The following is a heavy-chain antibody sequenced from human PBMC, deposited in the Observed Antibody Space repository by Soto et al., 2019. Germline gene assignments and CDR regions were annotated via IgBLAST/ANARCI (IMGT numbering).Heavy chain of an antibody. Sequence: GGSLRLSCAASGFTFSSYAMSWVRQAPGKGMEWVAAISGSGGSTYYADSVKGRFTISRENSKNTLYLQMNSLRAEDAAVYFCAKDLVGSNADYYDYWGQGTLVTVSS. CDR1: GFTFSSYA. J-gene: IGHJ4*02. CDR2: ISGSGGST. V-gene: IGHV3-23*01. D-gene: IGHD2-15*01. CDR3: AKDLVGSNADYYDY.